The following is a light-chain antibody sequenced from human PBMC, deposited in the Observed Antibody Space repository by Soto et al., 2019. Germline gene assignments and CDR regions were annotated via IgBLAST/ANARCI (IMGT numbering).Light chain of an antibody. J-gene: IGKJ2*01. CDR2: RTS. CDR3: QHYDGYSYT. Sequence: DIQMTQSPSTLPASVGDRVTITCRASQSITNWLAWYQQKPGTAPRLLIFRTSTLESGVPSRFSGSGSGTEFTLTISSLQPDDFATYHCQHYDGYSYTFGQGTKLEIK. V-gene: IGKV1-5*03. CDR1: QSITNW.